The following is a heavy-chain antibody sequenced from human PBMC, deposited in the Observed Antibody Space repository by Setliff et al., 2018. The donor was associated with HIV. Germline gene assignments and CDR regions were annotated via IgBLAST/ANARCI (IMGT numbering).Heavy chain of an antibody. V-gene: IGHV4-38-2*01. Sequence: SETLSLTCVVSGDSIDNRYYWAWIRQPPGRGLEWIGTVYHTGTTYYNSSLKSRVTISIDTSNNRFSLRLYSVTAADTAMYYCARQNYYDISGYYERPLDLDYWGQGTLVTVSS. CDR2: VYHTGTT. D-gene: IGHD3-22*01. CDR3: ARQNYYDISGYYERPLDLDY. J-gene: IGHJ4*02. CDR1: GDSIDNRYY.